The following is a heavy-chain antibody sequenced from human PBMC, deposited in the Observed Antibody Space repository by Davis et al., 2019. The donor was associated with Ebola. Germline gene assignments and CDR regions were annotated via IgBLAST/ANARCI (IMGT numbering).Heavy chain of an antibody. CDR2: INHSGST. CDR3: ASPGWGSGWNYFDY. V-gene: IGHV4-34*01. CDR1: GGSFSGYY. Sequence: SETLSLTCAVYGGSFSGYYWSWIRQPPGKGLEWIGEINHSGSTNYNPSLKSRVTISVDTSKNQFSLKLSSVTAADTAVYYCASPGWGSGWNYFDYWGQGTLVTVSS. D-gene: IGHD6-19*01. J-gene: IGHJ4*02.